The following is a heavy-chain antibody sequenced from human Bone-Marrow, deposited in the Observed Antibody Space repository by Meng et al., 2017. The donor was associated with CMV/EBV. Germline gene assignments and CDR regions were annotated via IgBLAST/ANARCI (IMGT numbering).Heavy chain of an antibody. V-gene: IGHV4-39*01. CDR3: ARLNDILTGYCDY. Sequence: SETLSLTCTVSGGSISSSSYYWGWIRQPPGKGLEWIGSIYYSGSTYYNPSLKSRVTISVDTSKNQFSLKLSSVTAADTAVYYCARLNDILTGYCDYWGQGTRVTVSS. J-gene: IGHJ4*02. CDR1: GGSISSSSYY. CDR2: IYYSGST. D-gene: IGHD3-9*01.